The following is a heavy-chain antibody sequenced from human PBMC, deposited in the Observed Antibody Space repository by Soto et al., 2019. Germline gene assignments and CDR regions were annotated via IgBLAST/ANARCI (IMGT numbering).Heavy chain of an antibody. V-gene: IGHV1-46*01. CDR2: INPSGGST. CDR1: GYTFTSYY. Sequence: QVQLVQSGAEVKKPGASVKVSCKASGYTFTSYYMHWVRQAPGQGLEWMGIINPSGGSTSYAQKFQGRVTMTRDTSTSTVYMELSSLRSEDTAVYYCARVRGIGTMVRGGNYYYGMDVWGQGTTVTVSS. D-gene: IGHD3-10*01. J-gene: IGHJ6*02. CDR3: ARVRGIGTMVRGGNYYYGMDV.